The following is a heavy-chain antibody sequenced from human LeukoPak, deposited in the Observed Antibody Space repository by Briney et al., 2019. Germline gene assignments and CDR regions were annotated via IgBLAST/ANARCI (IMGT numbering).Heavy chain of an antibody. CDR1: GGSISSSSYY. J-gene: IGHJ4*02. CDR3: ARAPGVVTSFDY. CDR2: IYYSGTS. Sequence: SETLSLTCTVSGGSISSSSYYWGWIRQPPGKELEWIGYIYYSGTSNYNPSLKSRVTISVDASKNQFSLKLSSVTAADTAVYYCARAPGVVTSFDYWGQGTLVSVSS. D-gene: IGHD4-23*01. V-gene: IGHV4-61*05.